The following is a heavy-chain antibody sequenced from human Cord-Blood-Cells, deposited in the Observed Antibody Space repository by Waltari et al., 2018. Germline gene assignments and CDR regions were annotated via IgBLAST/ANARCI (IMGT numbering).Heavy chain of an antibody. CDR3: ATRSFWGYFDY. D-gene: IGHD7-27*01. CDR2: IYYSGST. CDR1: GGSISSSY. V-gene: IGHV4-59*01. Sequence: QVQLQESGPGLVKPSETLSLTCTVSGGSISSSYWSWIRQPPGKEMEWIRYIYYSGSTNYNPSLRSRVTISVDTSKNQFSLNLSSVTAADTAVYYCATRSFWGYFDYWGQGTLVTVSS. J-gene: IGHJ4*02.